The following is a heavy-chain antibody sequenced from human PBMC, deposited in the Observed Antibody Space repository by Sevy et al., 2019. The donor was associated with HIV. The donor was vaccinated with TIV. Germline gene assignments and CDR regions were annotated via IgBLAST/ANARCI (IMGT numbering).Heavy chain of an antibody. J-gene: IGHJ4*02. Sequence: GASVKVSCKASGGIFRTNAFSWVRQAPGQGLEWMGGIIPVLGTVNYARKFQGRVTITADESTKTVYMELSSLRSEDTAVYYCARGGGNGWYYFDYWGQETLVTVSS. CDR2: IIPVLGTV. D-gene: IGHD6-19*01. V-gene: IGHV1-69*13. CDR1: GGIFRTNA. CDR3: ARGGGNGWYYFDY.